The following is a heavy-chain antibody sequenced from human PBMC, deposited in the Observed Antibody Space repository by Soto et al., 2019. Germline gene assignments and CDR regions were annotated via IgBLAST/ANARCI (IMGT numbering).Heavy chain of an antibody. CDR2: INDRGSI. Sequence: QVQLQQWGAGPLRPLETLSLTCGVSGGSFSGYYWAWIRQSPGTGLEWIGEINDRGSINYNPSLKSRVSISVDTSKNHYSLNLRSLTAADTAVYYCARESHDILTGPPWVWYFDLWGRGTLVTVSS. CDR3: ARESHDILTGPPWVWYFDL. V-gene: IGHV4-34*01. D-gene: IGHD3-9*01. J-gene: IGHJ2*01. CDR1: GGSFSGYY.